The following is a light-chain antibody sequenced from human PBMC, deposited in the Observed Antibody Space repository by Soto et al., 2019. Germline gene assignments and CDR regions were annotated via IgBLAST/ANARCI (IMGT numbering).Light chain of an antibody. Sequence: QSVLTQPASVSGSPGQSITISCTGTSSDIGGYNYVSWYRQHPGNAPKLLIYDVTHRPAGVSSRFSGSKSGSTASLTISGLQAGDEADYFCTSYTGTTTLYVFGTGTKVTVL. CDR2: DVT. CDR1: SSDIGGYNY. V-gene: IGLV2-14*03. CDR3: TSYTGTTTLYV. J-gene: IGLJ1*01.